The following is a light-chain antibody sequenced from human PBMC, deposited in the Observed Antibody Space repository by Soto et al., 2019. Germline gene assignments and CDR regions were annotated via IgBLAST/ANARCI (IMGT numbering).Light chain of an antibody. CDR3: SSFSVASPL. Sequence: QSVLTQPASMSGSPGQSVTISCAGTSSDIGGYNYVSWYQHHPGTAPKLIIYAVSSRPSGVSHRFSASNSGNTASLTISGLQAEDEADYSCSSFSVASPLFGTGTKVTVL. V-gene: IGLV2-14*01. CDR2: AVS. CDR1: SSDIGGYNY. J-gene: IGLJ1*01.